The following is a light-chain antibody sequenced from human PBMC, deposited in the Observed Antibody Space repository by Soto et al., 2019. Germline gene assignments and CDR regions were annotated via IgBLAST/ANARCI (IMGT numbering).Light chain of an antibody. CDR3: QQYGGSRWT. J-gene: IGKJ1*01. V-gene: IGKV3-20*01. Sequence: EIVLTQSPGTLSLSPGERATLSCRARQRVDSTSFAWYQQKPDRPTRLLSYGASHRATGNPDRFSGSGSGTDFTLTISRLQPEDFAVYYCQQYGGSRWTFGQGTKVEVK. CDR1: QRVDSTS. CDR2: GAS.